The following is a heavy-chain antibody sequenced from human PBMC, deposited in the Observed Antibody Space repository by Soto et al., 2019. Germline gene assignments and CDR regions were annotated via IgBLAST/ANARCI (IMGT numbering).Heavy chain of an antibody. CDR3: ASSSRYYFDY. D-gene: IGHD2-15*01. Sequence: QLQLQESGSGLVKPSQTLSLTCAVSGGSISSGGYSWSWIRQPPGKGLEWIGYIYHSGSTYYNPSLKGRVTRSVDRSKNQFSLKLSSVTAADTAVYYCASSSRYYFDYWGQGTLVTVSS. V-gene: IGHV4-30-2*01. CDR1: GGSISSGGYS. CDR2: IYHSGST. J-gene: IGHJ4*02.